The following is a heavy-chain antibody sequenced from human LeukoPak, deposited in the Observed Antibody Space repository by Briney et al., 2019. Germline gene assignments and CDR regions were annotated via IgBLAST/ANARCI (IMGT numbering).Heavy chain of an antibody. Sequence: PSETLSLTCTVSGGSISSGSYYWSWIRQPAGKGLEWIGRIYTSGSTNYNPSLKSRVTISVDTSKNQFSLKLSSVTAADTAVYYCARSYYYGSGSYIYWGQGTLVTVSS. CDR2: IYTSGST. V-gene: IGHV4-61*02. CDR1: GGSISSGSYY. CDR3: ARSYYYGSGSYIY. J-gene: IGHJ4*02. D-gene: IGHD3-10*01.